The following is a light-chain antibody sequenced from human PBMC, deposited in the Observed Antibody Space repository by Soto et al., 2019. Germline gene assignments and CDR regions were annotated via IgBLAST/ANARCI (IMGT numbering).Light chain of an antibody. CDR2: SND. V-gene: IGLV1-44*01. CDR1: TSNIGSNS. Sequence: SLLAQPPPTSRTPGKLVTLPLSGRTSNIGSNSVNWYQQLPGTAPKLLIYSNDRRPSGVPDRFSGSKSGTSASLAISGLQSEDEADYYCAAWDDSLNGYVFGTGTKVTVL. CDR3: AAWDDSLNGYV. J-gene: IGLJ1*01.